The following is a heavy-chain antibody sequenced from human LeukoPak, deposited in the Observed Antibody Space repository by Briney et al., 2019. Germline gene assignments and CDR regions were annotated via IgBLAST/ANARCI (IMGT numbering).Heavy chain of an antibody. J-gene: IGHJ4*02. V-gene: IGHV3-30*04. D-gene: IGHD3-22*01. CDR3: AKAPYDSSGYYYREGFDY. CDR1: GFTFSSYA. CDR2: ISYDGSNK. Sequence: GGSLRLSCAASGFTFSSYAMHWVRQAPGKWLEWVAVISYDGSNKYYADSVKGRFTISRDNSKNTLYLQMNSLRAEDTAVYYCAKAPYDSSGYYYREGFDYWGQGTLVTVSS.